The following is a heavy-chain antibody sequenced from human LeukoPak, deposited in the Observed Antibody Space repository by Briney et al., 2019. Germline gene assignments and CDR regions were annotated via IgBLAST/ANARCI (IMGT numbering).Heavy chain of an antibody. J-gene: IGHJ5*01. V-gene: IGHV4-4*02. CDR1: GGFISSPNW. CDR2: IYHSGRT. Sequence: SETLSLTCSVSGGFISSPNWWTWVRQPPGKGLEWIGEIYHSGRTNSNPSLESRVIMSVDKSKNQFSLKLTSVTAADTAVYYCTRVGHNWFTHWGEPSLITVSS. CDR3: TRVGHNWFTH.